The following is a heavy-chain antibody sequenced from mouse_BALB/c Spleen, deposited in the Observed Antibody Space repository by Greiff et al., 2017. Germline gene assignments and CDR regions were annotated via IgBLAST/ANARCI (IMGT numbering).Heavy chain of an antibody. J-gene: IGHJ3*01. CDR2: IWAGGST. Sequence: VQLVESGPGLVAPSQSLSITCTVSGFSLTSYGVHWVRQPPGKGLEWLGVIWAGGSTNYNSALMSRLSISKDNSKSQVFLKMNSLQTDDTAMYYCARGYYDYDGAWFAYWGQGTLVTVSA. D-gene: IGHD2-4*01. CDR1: GFSLTSYG. V-gene: IGHV2-9*02. CDR3: ARGYYDYDGAWFAY.